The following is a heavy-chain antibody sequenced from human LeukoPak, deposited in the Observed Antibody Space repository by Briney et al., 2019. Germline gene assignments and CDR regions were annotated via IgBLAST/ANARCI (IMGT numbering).Heavy chain of an antibody. V-gene: IGHV1-18*01. CDR1: GGTFSSYA. J-gene: IGHJ5*02. CDR2: ISAYNGNT. Sequence: GASVKVSCKASGGTFSSYAISWVRQAPGQGLEWMGWISAYNGNTNYPQKLQGRVTMTTATSTSTAYMELRSLRSDDTAVYYCARAGTTPNWFDPWGQGTLVTVSS. CDR3: ARAGTTPNWFDP. D-gene: IGHD4-17*01.